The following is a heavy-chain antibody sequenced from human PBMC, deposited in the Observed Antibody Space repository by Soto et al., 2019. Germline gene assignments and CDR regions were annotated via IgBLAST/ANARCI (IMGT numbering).Heavy chain of an antibody. V-gene: IGHV4-30-4*01. CDR2: IYFTGTT. CDR1: TGSISNGDYY. J-gene: IGHJ4*01. CDR3: ARLYWSYYASSGYLDQ. D-gene: IGHD3-22*01. Sequence: PSETLSLTCPVSTGSISNGDYYWIWVRQSPGKGLESIGYIYFTGTTYYNPSLQSRLSISVDRSKNQMSLRLTSVTAADTAVYYCARLYWSYYASSGYLDQWGHGTLVNVS.